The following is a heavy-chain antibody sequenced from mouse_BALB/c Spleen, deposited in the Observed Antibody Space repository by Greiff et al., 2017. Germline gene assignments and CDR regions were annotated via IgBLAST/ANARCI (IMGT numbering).Heavy chain of an antibody. Sequence: DVHLVESGGDLVKPGGSLKLSCAASGFTFSSYGMSWVRQTPDKRLEWVATISSGGSYTYYPDSVKGRFTISRDNAKNTLYLQMSSLKSEDTAMYYCARQETSNWAWFAYWGQGTLVTVSA. J-gene: IGHJ3*01. D-gene: IGHD4-1*02. CDR1: GFTFSSYG. V-gene: IGHV5-6*01. CDR3: ARQETSNWAWFAY. CDR2: ISSGGSYT.